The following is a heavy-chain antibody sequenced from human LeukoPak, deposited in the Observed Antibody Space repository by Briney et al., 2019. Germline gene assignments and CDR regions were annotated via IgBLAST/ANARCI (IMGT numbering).Heavy chain of an antibody. CDR2: IKSKTDGGTI. V-gene: IGHV3-15*01. D-gene: IGHD7-27*01. CDR3: TTLKTG. J-gene: IGHJ4*02. CDR1: GFTFINAW. Sequence: GGSLRLSCAASGFTFINAWMTWVRKAPGKGLEWVGLIKSKTDGGTIDSTAPVKGRFTISRDDSKDMVFLQMNSLKTEDTAVYYCTTLKTGWGQGTLVTVPS.